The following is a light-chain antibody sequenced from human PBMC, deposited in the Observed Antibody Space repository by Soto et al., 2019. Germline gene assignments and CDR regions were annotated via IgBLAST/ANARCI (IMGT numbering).Light chain of an antibody. Sequence: QSALTQPASVSGSPGQSITISCTGTSSDVGGYNFVSWYQQHPGNAPKLIIYDVTSRPFGVSNRFSGSKSGNAASLTISGLQAEDEALYYCNSYTTSGAVVFGGGTKLTVL. V-gene: IGLV2-14*03. CDR3: NSYTTSGAVV. J-gene: IGLJ3*02. CDR2: DVT. CDR1: SSDVGGYNF.